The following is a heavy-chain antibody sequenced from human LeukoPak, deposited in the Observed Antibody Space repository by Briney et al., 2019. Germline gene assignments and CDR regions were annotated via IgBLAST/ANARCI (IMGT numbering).Heavy chain of an antibody. D-gene: IGHD6-13*01. CDR3: ATNLGSSPLADH. CDR2: ISSSSSYI. V-gene: IGHV3-21*01. CDR1: GFTFSSYS. Sequence: GGSLRLSCAASGFTFSSYSMNWVRQAPGKGLEWVSSISSSSSYIYYADSVKGRFTISRDNAKNTLYLQMNSLRAEDTAVYYCATNLGSSPLADHWGQGTLVTVSS. J-gene: IGHJ4*02.